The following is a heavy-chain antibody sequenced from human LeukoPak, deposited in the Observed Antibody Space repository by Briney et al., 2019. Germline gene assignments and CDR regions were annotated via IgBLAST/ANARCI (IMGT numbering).Heavy chain of an antibody. J-gene: IGHJ4*02. CDR2: IKHDGSET. V-gene: IGHV3-7*01. CDR1: GLTFSTYW. CDR3: AREQV. Sequence: GGSLRLSCAASGLTFSTYWMSWVRQAPGKGPEWVASIKHDGSETYYVDSVKGRFTVSRDNAKNSLYLQMNSLRDEDTAVYYCAREQVWGQGTLVSVSS.